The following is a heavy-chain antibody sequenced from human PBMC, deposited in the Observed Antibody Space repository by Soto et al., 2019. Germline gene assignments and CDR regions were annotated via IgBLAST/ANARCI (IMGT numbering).Heavy chain of an antibody. V-gene: IGHV3-23*01. CDR2: ISGSGGST. J-gene: IGHJ4*02. Sequence: GGSLRLSCAASGFTFSSYAMSWVRQAPGKGLEWVSAISGSGGSTYYADSVKGRFTISRDNSKNTLYLQMNSLRAGDTAVYYCAKDKRSDCSGGSCYPPGDYWGQGTLVTVSS. D-gene: IGHD2-15*01. CDR3: AKDKRSDCSGGSCYPPGDY. CDR1: GFTFSSYA.